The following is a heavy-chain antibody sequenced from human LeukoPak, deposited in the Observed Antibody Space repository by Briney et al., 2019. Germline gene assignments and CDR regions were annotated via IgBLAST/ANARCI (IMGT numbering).Heavy chain of an antibody. Sequence: GGSLRLSCAASGFTFSSYGMHWVRQAPGKGLEWVAFIRYDGSNKYYADSVKGRFTISRDNSKNTLYLQMNSLRAEDTAVYYCARAVVVAASWFDPWGQGTLVTVSS. CDR3: ARAVVVAASWFDP. CDR2: IRYDGSNK. V-gene: IGHV3-30*02. J-gene: IGHJ5*02. CDR1: GFTFSSYG. D-gene: IGHD2-15*01.